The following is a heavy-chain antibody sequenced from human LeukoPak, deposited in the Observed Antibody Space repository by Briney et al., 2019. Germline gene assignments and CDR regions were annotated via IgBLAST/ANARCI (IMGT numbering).Heavy chain of an antibody. V-gene: IGHV3-21*01. CDR1: GFTFSSYS. D-gene: IGHD6-13*01. Sequence: GGSLRLSCAASGFTFSSYSMNWVRQAPGKGLEWVSSISSSSIYIYYADSVKGRFTISRDNAKNSLYLQMNSLRAEDTAVYYCAGYRPIAAAGGSAGLPYYWGQGTLVTVFS. CDR2: ISSSSIYI. CDR3: AGYRPIAAAGGSAGLPYY. J-gene: IGHJ4*02.